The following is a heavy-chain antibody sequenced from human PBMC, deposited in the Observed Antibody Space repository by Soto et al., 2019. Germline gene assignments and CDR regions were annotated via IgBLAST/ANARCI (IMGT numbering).Heavy chain of an antibody. J-gene: IGHJ6*02. V-gene: IGHV3-30-3*01. CDR2: ISYDGSNK. Sequence: GGSLRLSCAASGFTFSSYAMHWVRQAPGKGLEWVAVISYDGSNKYYADSVKGRFTVSRDNSKNTLYLQMNSLRAEDTAVYYCARDYYRFNSGYGFSMDVWGQGTTVTVSS. CDR1: GFTFSSYA. D-gene: IGHD5-12*01. CDR3: ARDYYRFNSGYGFSMDV.